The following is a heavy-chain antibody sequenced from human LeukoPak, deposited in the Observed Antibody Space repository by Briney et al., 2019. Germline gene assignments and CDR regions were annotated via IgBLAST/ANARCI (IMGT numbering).Heavy chain of an antibody. Sequence: GGSLRLSCAASGFIFSTYAMSWVRQAPGKGLEWVSAISSTGGRTYYGDSVQGRFTISRDNSNNTLYLQMNSLRAEDTAVYYCAARSGYYGPFDYWGQGTLVAVSS. D-gene: IGHD3-22*01. CDR1: GFIFSTYA. CDR3: AARSGYYGPFDY. V-gene: IGHV3-23*01. J-gene: IGHJ4*02. CDR2: ISSTGGRT.